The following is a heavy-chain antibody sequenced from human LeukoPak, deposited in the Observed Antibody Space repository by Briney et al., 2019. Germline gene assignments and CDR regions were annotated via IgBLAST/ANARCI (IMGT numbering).Heavy chain of an antibody. Sequence: PSETLSLTCTVSGGSISSSSYYWGWIRQPPGKGLEWIGEINHSGSTNYNPSLKSRVTISVDTSKNQFSLKLSSVTAADTAVYYCAKLDVPTSYYFDYWGQGTLVTVSS. CDR1: GGSISSSSYY. V-gene: IGHV4-39*07. CDR2: INHSGST. D-gene: IGHD1-7*01. CDR3: AKLDVPTSYYFDY. J-gene: IGHJ4*02.